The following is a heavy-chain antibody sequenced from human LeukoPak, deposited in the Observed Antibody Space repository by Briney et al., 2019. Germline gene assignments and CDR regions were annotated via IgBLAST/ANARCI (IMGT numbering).Heavy chain of an antibody. Sequence: ASVKVSCKSSGYTLTGYYIHWVRQAPGQGLEWMGWINPNSGGTKSAQKFQGRVTMTSDTSTSTVYMELSSLRSEDTAVYYCARDGGRDGSGSVSNFFDYWGQGTQVTVSS. V-gene: IGHV1-2*02. CDR1: GYTLTGYY. CDR2: INPNSGGT. D-gene: IGHD3-10*01. J-gene: IGHJ4*02. CDR3: ARDGGRDGSGSVSNFFDY.